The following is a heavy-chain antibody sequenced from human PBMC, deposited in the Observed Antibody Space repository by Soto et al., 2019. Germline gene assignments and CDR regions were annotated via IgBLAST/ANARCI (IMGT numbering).Heavy chain of an antibody. Sequence: HPGGSLRLSCAVSGLTFSSFAMSWVRRAPGKGLEWVSSITGSGTTTEYADSVKGRFSISRDNSRSTLYLQMNSLRAEDTAMYYCAKTPYDYYYYYGLDVWGQGTTVTVSS. CDR1: GLTFSSFA. CDR2: ITGSGTTT. J-gene: IGHJ6*02. CDR3: AKTPYDYYYYYGLDV. V-gene: IGHV3-23*01.